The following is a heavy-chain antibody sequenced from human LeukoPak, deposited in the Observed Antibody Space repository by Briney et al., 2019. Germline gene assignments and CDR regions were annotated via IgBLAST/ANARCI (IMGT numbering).Heavy chain of an antibody. CDR2: IYYSGST. Sequence: SETLSLTCTVSGGSISSYYWSWIRQPPGKGLEWIGYIYYSGSTNYNPPLKSRVTISVDTSKNQFSLKLSSVTAADTAVYYCASGSWWYYFDYWGQGTLVTVSS. J-gene: IGHJ4*02. D-gene: IGHD2-15*01. CDR1: GGSISSYY. CDR3: ASGSWWYYFDY. V-gene: IGHV4-59*01.